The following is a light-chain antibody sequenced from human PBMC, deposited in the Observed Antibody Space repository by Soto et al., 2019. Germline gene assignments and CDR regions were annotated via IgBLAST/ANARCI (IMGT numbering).Light chain of an antibody. V-gene: IGKV1-39*01. Sequence: DIQMTQSPSSLSASVGDRVTITCRASQSISRHLNWYQHKPGKAPKLLIYAASSLQNGVPSRFSGGGSGTEFTLRISSLQPEDSGTYYCQQSYTTTSITFGQGTRLEIK. CDR2: AAS. CDR1: QSISRH. CDR3: QQSYTTTSIT. J-gene: IGKJ5*01.